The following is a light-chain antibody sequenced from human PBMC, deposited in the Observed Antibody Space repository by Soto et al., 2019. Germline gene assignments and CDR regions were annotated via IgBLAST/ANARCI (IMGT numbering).Light chain of an antibody. Sequence: DIQMTQSPSSLSASVGDRVTITCRTSQSISSYLSWYQQKPGKAPNLLIYAASSLQSGVPSRFSGSGSGTDFTLTISSLQPEDFATYYCQQTYTAPLTFGGGTRVHIK. CDR1: QSISSY. CDR3: QQTYTAPLT. V-gene: IGKV1-39*01. J-gene: IGKJ4*01. CDR2: AAS.